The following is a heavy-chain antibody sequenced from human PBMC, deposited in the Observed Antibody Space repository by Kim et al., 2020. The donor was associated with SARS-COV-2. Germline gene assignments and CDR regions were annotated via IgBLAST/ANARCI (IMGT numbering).Heavy chain of an antibody. CDR2: ISWDGGST. CDR3: AKGRSGWLSPNGMDV. CDR1: GFTFDDYT. J-gene: IGHJ6*02. Sequence: GGSLRLSCAASGFTFDDYTMHWVRQAPGKGLEWVSLISWDGGSTYYADSVKGRFTISRDNSKNSLYLQMNSLRTEDTALYYCAKGRSGWLSPNGMDVWGQGTTVTVSS. D-gene: IGHD6-19*01. V-gene: IGHV3-43*01.